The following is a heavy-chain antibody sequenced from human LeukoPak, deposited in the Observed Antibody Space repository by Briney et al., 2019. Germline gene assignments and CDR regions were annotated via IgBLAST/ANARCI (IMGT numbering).Heavy chain of an antibody. CDR2: YASGST. Sequence: GGSLRLSCEASGFSVSSNYMSWVRQAPGKGLEWVSVYASGSTYYTDSVKGRFTISRDISKNSLRLQMNSLRPEDTAVYYCAAKGNGYTGIYVFAHWGQGTLVTVSS. CDR3: AAKGNGYTGIYVFAH. D-gene: IGHD5-12*01. V-gene: IGHV3-66*01. J-gene: IGHJ4*02. CDR1: GFSVSSNY.